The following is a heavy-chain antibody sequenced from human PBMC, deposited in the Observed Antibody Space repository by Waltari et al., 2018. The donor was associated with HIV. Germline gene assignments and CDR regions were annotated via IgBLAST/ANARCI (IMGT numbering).Heavy chain of an antibody. J-gene: IGHJ5*02. D-gene: IGHD3-3*02. V-gene: IGHV7-4-1*02. Sequence: QVQLVQSGSELKKPGASVKISCRASGYKFTNYAMNWVRQAPGQGPEWMGWINTNTGNPTYAQGFTGRFVFSLDTSVSTAYLQSNSLKAEDTAVYYCAKLGMKNWFDPWGQGTLVTVSS. CDR3: AKLGMKNWFDP. CDR1: GYKFTNYA. CDR2: INTNTGNP.